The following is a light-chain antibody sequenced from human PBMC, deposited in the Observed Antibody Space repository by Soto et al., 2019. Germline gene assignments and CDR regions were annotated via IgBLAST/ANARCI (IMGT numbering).Light chain of an antibody. CDR1: QSVSSY. CDR3: KRRSDWHST. J-gene: IGKJ3*01. Sequence: EIVLTQSPATLSLSPGERATLSCRASQSVSSYLAWYQQKPGQAPRLLIYEASNRATGIPARFSGSGSGTAFTLTNNRLMPEDITIYQCKRRSDWHSTLGPGTKVYIK. V-gene: IGKV3-11*01. CDR2: EAS.